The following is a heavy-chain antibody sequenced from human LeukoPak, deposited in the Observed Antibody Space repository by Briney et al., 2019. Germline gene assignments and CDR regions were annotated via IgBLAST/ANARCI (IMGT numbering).Heavy chain of an antibody. V-gene: IGHV1-46*01. CDR1: GYTFTSYY. Sequence: ASVKVSCKASGYTFTSYYMHWVRQAPGQGLEWMGIINPSGGSTSYAQKFQGRVTMTRDTSTSTAYMELSSLRSEDTAVYFCAVSLYYYYGMDVWGQGTTVTVSS. CDR2: INPSGGST. D-gene: IGHD2-21*02. J-gene: IGHJ6*02. CDR3: AVSLYYYYGMDV.